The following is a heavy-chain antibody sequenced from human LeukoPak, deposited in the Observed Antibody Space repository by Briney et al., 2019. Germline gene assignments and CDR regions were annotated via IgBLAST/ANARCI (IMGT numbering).Heavy chain of an antibody. Sequence: PGGSLRLSCAPSGFTVIGTHMSWVRQAPGKGLEWDSAMYTGGTTYYADSVKGRFTISRDNSRNTLFLHMSSLRADDTAVYYCAKDEATSGGGLASWGQGTLVTVSS. CDR2: MYTGGTT. CDR3: AKDEATSGGGLAS. CDR1: GFTVIGTH. V-gene: IGHV3-53*01. J-gene: IGHJ4*02. D-gene: IGHD3-16*01.